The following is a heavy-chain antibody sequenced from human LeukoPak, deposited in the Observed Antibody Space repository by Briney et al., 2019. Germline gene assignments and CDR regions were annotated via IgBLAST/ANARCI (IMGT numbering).Heavy chain of an antibody. CDR3: ARTRSTSPRSSMDV. J-gene: IGHJ6*02. CDR2: IYYSGST. CDR1: GGSISSYY. V-gene: IGHV4-59*01. D-gene: IGHD2-2*01. Sequence: SETLSLTCTASGGSISSYYWSWIRQPPGKGLEWIGYIYYSGSTNYNPSLKSRVTISVDTSKNQFSLKLSSVTAADTAVYYCARTRSTSPRSSMDVWGQGTTVTVSS.